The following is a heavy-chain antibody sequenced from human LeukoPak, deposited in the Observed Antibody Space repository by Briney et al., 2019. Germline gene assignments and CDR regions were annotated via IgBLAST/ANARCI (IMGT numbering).Heavy chain of an antibody. D-gene: IGHD6-19*01. V-gene: IGHV1-18*01. CDR3: AIDSSGWYRPNY. J-gene: IGHJ4*02. CDR1: GYTFTSYG. Sequence: ASVKVSCKASGYTFTSYGISWVRQAPGQGLEWMGWISAYNGNTNNAQKLKGRVTMTTDTSTSTAYMELRSLRSDDTAVYDCAIDSSGWYRPNYWGQGTLVTVSS. CDR2: ISAYNGNT.